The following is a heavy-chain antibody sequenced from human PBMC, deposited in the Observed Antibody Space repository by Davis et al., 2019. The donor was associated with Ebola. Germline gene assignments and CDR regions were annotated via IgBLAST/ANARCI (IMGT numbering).Heavy chain of an antibody. V-gene: IGHV3-21*04. J-gene: IGHJ6*04. CDR2: ISSDSYYI. D-gene: IGHD3-3*01. Sequence: GGSLRLSCAASRFTFSTYSMNWVRQAPGKGLEWVSSISSDSYYIYYADSLKGRFTISRDNSKKTLYLQMNSLRAEDTAVYYCAKSGLSFGVVKYHYGMDVWGKGTTVTVSS. CDR1: RFTFSTYS. CDR3: AKSGLSFGVVKYHYGMDV.